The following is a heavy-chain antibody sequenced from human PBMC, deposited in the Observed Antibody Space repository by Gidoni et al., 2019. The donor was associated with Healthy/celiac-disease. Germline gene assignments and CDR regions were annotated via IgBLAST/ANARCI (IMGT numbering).Heavy chain of an antibody. Sequence: QVQLVESGGGVVQPGRSLRLSCAASGFPFSSYGMHWVRQAPGKGLEWVAVIWYDGSNKYYADSVKGRFTISRDNSKNTLYLQMNSLRAEDTAVYYCARAATIFARDWFDPWGQGTLVTVSS. CDR3: ARAATIFARDWFDP. J-gene: IGHJ5*02. D-gene: IGHD3-3*01. CDR2: IWYDGSNK. CDR1: GFPFSSYG. V-gene: IGHV3-33*01.